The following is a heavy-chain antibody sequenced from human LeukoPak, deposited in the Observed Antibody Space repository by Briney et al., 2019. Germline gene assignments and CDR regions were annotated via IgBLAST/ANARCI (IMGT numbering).Heavy chain of an antibody. J-gene: IGHJ4*02. CDR2: INAGNGNT. Sequence: ASVKVSCKASGYTFTTYAMHWVRQAPGQRLEWMGWINAGNGNTKYSQKFQGRVTITRDTSASTAYMELSGLRSVDTAVYYCARTTAMVTIFDYWGQGTLVTVSS. CDR3: ARTTAMVTIFDY. V-gene: IGHV1-3*01. CDR1: GYTFTTYA. D-gene: IGHD5-18*01.